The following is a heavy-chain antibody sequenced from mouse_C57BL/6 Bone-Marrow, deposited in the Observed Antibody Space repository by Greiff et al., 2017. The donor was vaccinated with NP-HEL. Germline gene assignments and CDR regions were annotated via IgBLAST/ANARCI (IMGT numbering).Heavy chain of an antibody. CDR1: GYTFTSYD. Sequence: LVESGPELVKPGASVKLSCKASGYTFTSYDINWVKQRPGQGLEWIGRICPRDGSTKYNEKFKGKVTLTVDTSSSTAYMGLHSLTSEDSAVYFCARTLYYYSSWFAYWGQGTLVTVSA. V-gene: IGHV1-85*01. CDR2: ICPRDGST. CDR3: ARTLYYYSSWFAY. J-gene: IGHJ3*01. D-gene: IGHD1-1*01.